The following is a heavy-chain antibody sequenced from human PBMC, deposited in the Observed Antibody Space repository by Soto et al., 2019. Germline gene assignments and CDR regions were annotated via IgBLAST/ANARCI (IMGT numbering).Heavy chain of an antibody. CDR3: ARLYGYCIRNSCHGHYAMDV. V-gene: IGHV4-39*01. CDR1: RNSVCRISHN. D-gene: IGHD2-2*01. Sequence: SDILSLTDTVSRNSVCRISHNWVLIRQPPGKGPEWIGSIYSSGSTYYNPSLNSRVTVSVDTSKNQFSLKVTSVTAADTAVYYCARLYGYCIRNSCHGHYAMDVWGQGTTVT. J-gene: IGHJ6*02. CDR2: IYSSGST.